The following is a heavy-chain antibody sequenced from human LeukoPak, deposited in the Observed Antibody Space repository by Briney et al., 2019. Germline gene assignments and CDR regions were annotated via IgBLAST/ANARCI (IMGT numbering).Heavy chain of an antibody. D-gene: IGHD6-6*01. CDR1: GFTFSSYA. CDR2: ISYDGSNK. V-gene: IGHV3-30-3*01. CDR3: AKDFQYDRSSDKKFDP. J-gene: IGHJ5*02. Sequence: GGSLRLSCAASGFTFSSYAMHWVRQAPGKGLEWVAVISYDGSNKYYADSVTGRFTISRDNSKNTLYLQMNSLRDEDTAVYYCAKDFQYDRSSDKKFDPWGQGTLVTVSS.